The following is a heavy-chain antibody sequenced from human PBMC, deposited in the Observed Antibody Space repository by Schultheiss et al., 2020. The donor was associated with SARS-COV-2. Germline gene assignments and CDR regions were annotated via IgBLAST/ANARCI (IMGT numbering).Heavy chain of an antibody. CDR1: GGSFSGYY. CDR2: IYYSGST. D-gene: IGHD3-9*01. J-gene: IGHJ6*03. V-gene: IGHV4-34*01. CDR3: ARAQTYYDIFDYMDV. Sequence: SQTLSLTCAVYGGSFSGYYWSWIRQPPGKGLEWIGYIYYSGSTYYNPSLKSRVTISVDTSKNQFSLKLSSVTAADTAVYYCARAQTYYDIFDYMDVWGKGTTVTVSS.